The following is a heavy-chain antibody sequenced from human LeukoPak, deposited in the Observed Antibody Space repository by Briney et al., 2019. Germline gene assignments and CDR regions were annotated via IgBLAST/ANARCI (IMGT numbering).Heavy chain of an antibody. CDR2: ISGSGGGT. V-gene: IGHV3-23*01. D-gene: IGHD3-22*01. CDR1: GFTFSSYA. Sequence: GGSLRLSCAASGFTFSSYAMSWVRQPPGKGLEWVSTISGSGGGTYYADSVKGRFTISRDNSKNTLYLQMNSLRPEDTAVYYCAKVNTVDSGPYFDYWGQGTLVTVSS. J-gene: IGHJ4*02. CDR3: AKVNTVDSGPYFDY.